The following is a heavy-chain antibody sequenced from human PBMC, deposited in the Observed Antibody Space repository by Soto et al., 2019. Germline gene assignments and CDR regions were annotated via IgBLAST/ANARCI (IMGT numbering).Heavy chain of an antibody. CDR2: IYWNDDK. D-gene: IGHD1-20*01. CDR3: AHHTITPETNWFDP. CDR1: GFSLTTSGVG. V-gene: IGHV2-5*01. J-gene: IGHJ5*02. Sequence: SGPTLVNPTHTLTLTCTFSGFSLTTSGVGVGWIRQPPGKALEWLALIYWNDDKRYSPSLRGRLTITKDTTKNQVVLAMTNMDPVDTATYYCAHHTITPETNWFDPWGRGTQVTVSS.